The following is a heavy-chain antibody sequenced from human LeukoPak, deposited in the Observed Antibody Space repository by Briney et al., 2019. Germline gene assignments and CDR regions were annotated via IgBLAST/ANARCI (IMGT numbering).Heavy chain of an antibody. V-gene: IGHV5-51*01. CDR2: IYPGDSDT. D-gene: IGHD3-3*01. CDR3: ARQNDFRLDY. J-gene: IGHJ4*02. CDR1: GYTFSSYW. Sequence: GESLKISCKGSGYTFSSYWIGWVRQMPGKGLEWMGIIYPGDSDTRYSPSLQGQVTISVDTSIGTAYLQWSSLKASDTAIYYCARQNDFRLDYWGQGTLVTASS.